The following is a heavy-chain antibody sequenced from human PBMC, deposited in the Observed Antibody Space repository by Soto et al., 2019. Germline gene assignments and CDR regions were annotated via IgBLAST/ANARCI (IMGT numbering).Heavy chain of an antibody. J-gene: IGHJ6*02. D-gene: IGHD5-18*01. CDR2: RSGSGSNT. CDR3: AKGRECGLSYCCEFYHYYGMDV. Sequence: GGSLRLSCAASGFTFSNYAMSWVRQAPGQGLEWVSTRSGSGSNTYNAVSVKGRLTISRDNSKNTLHLQMNGLRAEDTAVYYCAKGRECGLSYCCEFYHYYGMDVWGQGTTVTVSS. CDR1: GFTFSNYA. V-gene: IGHV3-23*01.